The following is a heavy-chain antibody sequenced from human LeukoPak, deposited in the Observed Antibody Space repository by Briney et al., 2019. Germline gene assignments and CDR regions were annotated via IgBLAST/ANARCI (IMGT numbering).Heavy chain of an antibody. CDR2: VFYNGAT. Sequence: SSETLSLTCIVSGGSISGSIYYWAWVRQPPGKGLEWIGTVFYNGATQYSPSLRSRVTISIDTSTNQFSLKLTSVTAADTALYYCARVFSSFDDYGDFYEPDWYFDLWGRGTLVTVSS. CDR1: GGSISGSIYY. V-gene: IGHV4-39*07. CDR3: ARVFSSFDDYGDFYEPDWYFDL. D-gene: IGHD4-17*01. J-gene: IGHJ2*01.